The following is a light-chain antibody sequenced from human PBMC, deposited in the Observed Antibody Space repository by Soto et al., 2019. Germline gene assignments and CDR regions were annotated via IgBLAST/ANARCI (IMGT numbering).Light chain of an antibody. V-gene: IGKV3-20*01. J-gene: IGKJ1*01. CDR1: HSVSSNY. Sequence: EIVLTQSPGTLSLSPGERATLSCRSSHSVSSNYLAWYQQKPGQAPRLLIYDVSSRATGIPDRFSGSGSGTDFTLTISRLEPVDFAVYECQQYGISPTFGQGTKVEIK. CDR2: DVS. CDR3: QQYGISPT.